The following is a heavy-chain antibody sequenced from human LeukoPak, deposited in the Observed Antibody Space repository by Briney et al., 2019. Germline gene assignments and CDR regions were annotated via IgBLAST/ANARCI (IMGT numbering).Heavy chain of an antibody. CDR2: IYYTGST. Sequence: SETLSLTCTVSGGSITSYYWSWIRQPPGKGLEWIGYIYYTGSTKYNPSLKSRVTISIDTSKNQFSLKLSSVTAADTAVYYCAREPGVVSARFVGAFDIWGQGTMVTVSS. CDR1: GGSITSYY. V-gene: IGHV4-59*01. J-gene: IGHJ3*02. CDR3: AREPGVVSARFVGAFDI. D-gene: IGHD2-2*01.